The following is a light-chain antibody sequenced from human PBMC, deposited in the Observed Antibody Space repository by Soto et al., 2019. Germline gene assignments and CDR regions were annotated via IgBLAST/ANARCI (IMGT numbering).Light chain of an antibody. J-gene: IGKJ4*01. CDR2: AAS. Sequence: DIQMTQSPSSMSASVGDRVTITCRASQGINSWLAWYQQKPGKAPNLLIYAASSLQSGVPSRFSGSGSGTDFTLTISSLQPEDFATYYCQQANSFPLTFGGGTKVEIK. CDR1: QGINSW. V-gene: IGKV1-12*01. CDR3: QQANSFPLT.